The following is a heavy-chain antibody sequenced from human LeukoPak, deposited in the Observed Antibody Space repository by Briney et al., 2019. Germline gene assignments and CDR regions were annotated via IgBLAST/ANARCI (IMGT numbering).Heavy chain of an antibody. CDR1: GFTFSSYA. V-gene: IGHV3-23*01. J-gene: IGHJ3*02. CDR3: ASFQGIAVAGDTDAFDI. Sequence: GGSLRLSCTASGFTFSSYAMSWVRQAPGKGLEWVSAISGSGGNTYYADSVKGRFTISRDNAKNSLYLQMNSLRAEDTAVYYCASFQGIAVAGDTDAFDIWGQGTMVTVSS. D-gene: IGHD6-19*01. CDR2: ISGSGGNT.